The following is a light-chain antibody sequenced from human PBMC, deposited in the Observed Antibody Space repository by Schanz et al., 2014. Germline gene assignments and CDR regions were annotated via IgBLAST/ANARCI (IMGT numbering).Light chain of an antibody. V-gene: IGKV3-20*01. CDR2: DAS. J-gene: IGKJ3*01. CDR1: QSVSDN. CDR3: QQFSSAPFS. Sequence: EIVLTQSPGTLSLSPGERATLSCRASQSVSDNLAWYQQKPGQAPRLLIYDASSRATGIPDRFSGGGSGTDFTLTISRLEPEDFAVYYCQQFSSAPFSFGPGTRVDVK.